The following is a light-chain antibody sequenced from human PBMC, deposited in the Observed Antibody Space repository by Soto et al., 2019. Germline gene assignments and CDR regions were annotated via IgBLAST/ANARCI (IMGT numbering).Light chain of an antibody. Sequence: EIVLTQSPGSLSLSPGERATLSCRASQSVDSSFFAWYQQKPGQAPRLLIYGASNMATGIPDRFSGSGSGTDFTLTLSRPEPEDFAVYYCQQYVSSVTFGQGTKGEIK. CDR1: QSVDSSF. J-gene: IGKJ1*01. CDR2: GAS. V-gene: IGKV3-20*01. CDR3: QQYVSSVT.